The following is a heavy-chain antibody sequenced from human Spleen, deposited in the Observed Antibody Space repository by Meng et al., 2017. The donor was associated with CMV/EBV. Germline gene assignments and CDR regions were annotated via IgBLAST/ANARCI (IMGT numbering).Heavy chain of an antibody. Sequence: GESLKISCAASGFTFVDYAFHWVRQAPGKGLEWVAVISSDGNNKFYAASVKGRFTMSRDISRNTLYVQMNSLEIEDTAVYYCAKIVHQFDISLDEWGQGTLVTVSS. D-gene: IGHD3-22*01. CDR1: GFTFVDYA. CDR3: AKIVHQFDISLDE. CDR2: ISSDGNNK. V-gene: IGHV3-30-3*02. J-gene: IGHJ4*02.